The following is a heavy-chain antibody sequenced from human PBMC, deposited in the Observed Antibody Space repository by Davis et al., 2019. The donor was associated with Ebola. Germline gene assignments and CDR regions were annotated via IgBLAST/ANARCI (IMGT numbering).Heavy chain of an antibody. CDR2: ISSSSSYT. CDR1: GFTFSDYY. Sequence: GGSLRLSCAASGFTFSDYYMSWIRQAPGKGLEWVSYISSSSSYTNYADSVKGRFTISRDNAKNSLYLQMNSLRAEDTAVYYCVRDGIATFGKVKYYYGMDVWGKGTTVTVSS. V-gene: IGHV3-11*06. D-gene: IGHD6-13*01. CDR3: VRDGIATFGKVKYYYGMDV. J-gene: IGHJ6*04.